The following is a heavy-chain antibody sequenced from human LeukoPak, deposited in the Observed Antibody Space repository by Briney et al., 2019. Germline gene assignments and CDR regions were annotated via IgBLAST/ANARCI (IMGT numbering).Heavy chain of an antibody. V-gene: IGHV3-64*01. CDR2: ISSNGGST. Sequence: GGSLRLSCAASGFTFSTYAMHWVRQAPGKGLEYVSSISSNGGSTYYANSVQGRFTISRDNSKNTLYLQMDSLRAEDMAVYYCARGSITMVRGLIMAFDSWGQGTLVTVSS. J-gene: IGHJ4*02. D-gene: IGHD3-10*01. CDR3: ARGSITMVRGLIMAFDS. CDR1: GFTFSTYA.